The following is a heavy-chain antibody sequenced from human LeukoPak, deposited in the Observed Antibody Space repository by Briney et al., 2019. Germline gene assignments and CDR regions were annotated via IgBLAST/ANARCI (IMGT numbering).Heavy chain of an antibody. V-gene: IGHV3-7*03. CDR1: GFTLSGYW. D-gene: IGHD5-18*01. J-gene: IGHJ4*02. CDR2: IKTDGSEK. Sequence: LAGGSLRLSCAASGFTLSGYWMTWVRQAPGKGLQWVANIKTDGSEKYYVDSVKGRFTISRDNAKNSLYLQMNSLRAEDTAVYYCVREFGYNYGTVWGQGTLVTVSS. CDR3: VREFGYNYGTV.